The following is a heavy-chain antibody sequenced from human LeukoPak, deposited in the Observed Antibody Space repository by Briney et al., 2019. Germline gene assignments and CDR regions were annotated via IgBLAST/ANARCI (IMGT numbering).Heavy chain of an antibody. CDR3: AELGITMIGGV. D-gene: IGHD3-10*02. CDR1: GFTFSSYW. CDR2: IRSKANSYAT. V-gene: IGHV3-73*01. J-gene: IGHJ6*04. Sequence: PGGSLRLSCAASGFTFSSYWMSWVRQAPGKGLEWVGRIRSKANSYATAYAASVKGRFTISRDDSKNTAYLQMNSLKTEDTAVYYCAELGITMIGGVWGKGTTVTISS.